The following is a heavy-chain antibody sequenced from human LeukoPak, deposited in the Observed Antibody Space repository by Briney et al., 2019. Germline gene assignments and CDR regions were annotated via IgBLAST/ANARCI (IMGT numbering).Heavy chain of an antibody. Sequence: SVKLSCKASGDTFSSYAISWVRQAPGQGLEWMGGIIPIFGTANYVQKFQGRVTITADKSTSTAYMELSSLRSEDTAVYYCAREMVGGAFDIWGQGTMVTVSS. CDR2: IIPIFGTA. CDR3: AREMVGGAFDI. V-gene: IGHV1-69*06. J-gene: IGHJ3*02. D-gene: IGHD3-10*01. CDR1: GDTFSSYA.